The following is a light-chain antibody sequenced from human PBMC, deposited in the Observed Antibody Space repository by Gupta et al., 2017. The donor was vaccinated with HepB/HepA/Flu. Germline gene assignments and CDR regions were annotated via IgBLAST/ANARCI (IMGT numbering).Light chain of an antibody. CDR2: EVS. CDR1: SSDVGSYNL. V-gene: IGLV2-23*02. Sequence: QSALTQPASVSGTPGQSITSSCTGTSSDVGSYNLVSWYQQHPGKAPNLMIYEVSKRSAGVSTLFSGSKSGNTASLTISGLQEEDDADYYYCSYAGSSVVVFGGGTKLTVL. J-gene: IGLJ2*01. CDR3: CSYAGSSVVV.